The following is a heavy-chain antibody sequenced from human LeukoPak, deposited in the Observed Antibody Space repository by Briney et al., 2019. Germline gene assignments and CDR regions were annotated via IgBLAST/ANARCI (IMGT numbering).Heavy chain of an antibody. D-gene: IGHD1-14*01. CDR2: ISGSGGST. Sequence: GGTLRLSCAASGFTFSSYGMSWVRQAPGKGLEWVSAISGSGGSTYYADSVKGRFTISRDNSKNTLYLQMNSLRADDTAVYYCARYPTFDYWGQGTLVTVSS. CDR1: GFTFSSYG. CDR3: ARYPTFDY. V-gene: IGHV3-23*01. J-gene: IGHJ4*02.